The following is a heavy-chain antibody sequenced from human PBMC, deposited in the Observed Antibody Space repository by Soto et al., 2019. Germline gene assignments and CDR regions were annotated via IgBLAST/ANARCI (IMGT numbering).Heavy chain of an antibody. Sequence: QVQLQESGPGLVKPSQTLSLTCTVSGGSISNGDYYWGWIRQPPGKGLEWIGYIYYSGDTYYNPSLKSRVTVSVDTSKNQFSLKLSSVTAADTAVYYCARDRNRHYYGMDVWGQGTTVTVFS. CDR3: ARDRNRHYYGMDV. V-gene: IGHV4-30-4*01. CDR1: GGSISNGDYY. J-gene: IGHJ6*02. CDR2: IYYSGDT.